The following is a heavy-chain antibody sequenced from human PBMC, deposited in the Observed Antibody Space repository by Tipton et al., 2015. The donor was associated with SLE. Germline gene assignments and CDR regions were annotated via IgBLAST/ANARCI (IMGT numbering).Heavy chain of an antibody. CDR2: IYYSGST. V-gene: IGHV4-59*04. CDR1: GGSISSHY. D-gene: IGHD3-22*01. CDR3: ARHAAYDSSGYMFDY. J-gene: IGHJ4*02. Sequence: TLSLTCTVSGGSISSHYWSWIRQPPGKGLEWIGCIYYSGSTYYNPSLKSRVTISVDTSKNQFSLKLSSVTAADTAVYYCARHAAYDSSGYMFDYWGQGTLVTVSS.